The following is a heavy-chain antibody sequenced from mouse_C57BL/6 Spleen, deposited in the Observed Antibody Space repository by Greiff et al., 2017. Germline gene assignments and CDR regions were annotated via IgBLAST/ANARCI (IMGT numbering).Heavy chain of an antibody. CDR2: INPYNGGT. CDR1: GYTFTDYY. CDR3: ARKVQYDVLAWFAY. Sequence: EVQLQESGPVLVKPGASVKMSCKASGYTFTDYYMNWVKQSHGKSLEWIGVINPYNGGTSYNQKFKGKATLTVDKSSSTAYMELNSLTSEDSAVYYCARKVQYDVLAWFAYWGQGTLVTVSA. J-gene: IGHJ3*01. V-gene: IGHV1-19*01. D-gene: IGHD2-12*01.